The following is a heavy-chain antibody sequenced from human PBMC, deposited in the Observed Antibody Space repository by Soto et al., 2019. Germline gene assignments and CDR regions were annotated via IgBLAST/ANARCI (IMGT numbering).Heavy chain of an antibody. CDR3: ASGRQWLISAYYFDY. Sequence: RSQTLSLTCAISGDSVSSNSAAWNWIRQSPSRGLEWLGRTYYRSKWYNDYAVSVKSRITINQDTSKNQFSLQLNSVTPEDTAVYYCASGRQWLISAYYFDYSGRGTLVTVSS. V-gene: IGHV6-1*01. CDR2: TYYRSKWYN. CDR1: GDSVSSNSAA. D-gene: IGHD6-19*01. J-gene: IGHJ4*02.